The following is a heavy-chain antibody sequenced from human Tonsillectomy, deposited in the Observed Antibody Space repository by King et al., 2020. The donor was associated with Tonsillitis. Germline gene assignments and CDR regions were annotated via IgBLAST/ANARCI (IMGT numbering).Heavy chain of an antibody. J-gene: IGHJ3*02. CDR2: ISATSTYI. V-gene: IGHV3-21*01. Sequence: VQLVESGGGLVKPGGSLRLSCEASGFSFRTYLMYWVRQAPGKGLEWVSSISATSTYISYADSVKGRFTISRDNAKNSLYLQMHSLRAEDTAVYFCARGSGSPEDAFDIWGQGTMVTVSS. D-gene: IGHD3-10*01. CDR1: GFSFRTYL. CDR3: ARGSGSPEDAFDI.